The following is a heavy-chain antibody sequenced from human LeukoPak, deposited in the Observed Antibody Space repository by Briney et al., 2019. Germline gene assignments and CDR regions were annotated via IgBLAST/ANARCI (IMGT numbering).Heavy chain of an antibody. J-gene: IGHJ5*02. CDR1: GYTFTGYY. Sequence: GASVKVSCKASGYTFTGYYMHWVRQAPGQGLEWMGWINPNSGGTNYAQKFQGMVTMTRDTSISTAYMELSRLRSDDTAVYYCARVIAVAGTPWFDPWGQGTLVTVSS. D-gene: IGHD6-19*01. CDR2: INPNSGGT. CDR3: ARVIAVAGTPWFDP. V-gene: IGHV1-2*02.